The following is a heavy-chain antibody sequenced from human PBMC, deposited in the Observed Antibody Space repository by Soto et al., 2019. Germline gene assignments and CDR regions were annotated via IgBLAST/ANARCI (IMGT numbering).Heavy chain of an antibody. D-gene: IGHD3-3*01. CDR2: IKSKTDGGTT. J-gene: IGHJ4*02. CDR1: GFTFSNAW. Sequence: GGSLRLSCAASGFTFSNAWMSGVRQAPGKGLEWVGRIKSKTDGGTTDYVAPVKGRFTISRDDSKNTLYLQMNSLKSEDTAVYYCTTGDSYYDFWSGYYKGRDFDYWGQGTLVTVSS. CDR3: TTGDSYYDFWSGYYKGRDFDY. V-gene: IGHV3-15*01.